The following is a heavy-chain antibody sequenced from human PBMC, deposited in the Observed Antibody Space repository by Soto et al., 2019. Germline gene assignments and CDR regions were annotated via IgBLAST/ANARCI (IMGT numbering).Heavy chain of an antibody. CDR3: ARAMVERDFWSGYPPSDYYYGMDV. V-gene: IGHV1-3*01. CDR2: INAGNGNT. J-gene: IGHJ6*02. Sequence: QVQLVQSGAEVKKPGASVKVSCKASGYTFTSYAMHWVRQAPGQRLEWMGWINAGNGNTKYSQKFQGRVTITRDTSASTAYMELSSLRSEDTAVYYCARAMVERDFWSGYPPSDYYYGMDVWGQGTTVTVSS. D-gene: IGHD3-3*01. CDR1: GYTFTSYA.